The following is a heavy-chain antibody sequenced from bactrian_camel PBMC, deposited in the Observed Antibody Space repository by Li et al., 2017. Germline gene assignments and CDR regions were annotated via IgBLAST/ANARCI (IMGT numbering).Heavy chain of an antibody. CDR1: GFTFSSYT. CDR2: ITSGGGST. J-gene: IGHJ7*01. D-gene: IGHD6*01. V-gene: IGHV3S31*01. Sequence: QLVESGGGLVQPGGSLRLSCEASGFTFSSYTMSWVRQAPGKGLEWVSAITSGGGSTYYADSVKGRFTISQDNAKNTLYLQLNSLKTEDTAMYYCATTGYGGSWTMEYWGKGTQVTVS.